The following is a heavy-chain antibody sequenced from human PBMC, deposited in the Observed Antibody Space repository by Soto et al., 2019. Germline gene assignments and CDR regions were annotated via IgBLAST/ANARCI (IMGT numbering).Heavy chain of an antibody. CDR2: IFYSGST. V-gene: IGHV4-59*08. CDR3: ARRYSSSSDY. Sequence: SETLSLTCTVSGGSISSYYWSWIRQPPGKGLEWIGYIFYSGSTNYNPSLKSRVTISVDTSKNQFSLKLSSVTAADTAVYYCARRYSSSSDYWGQGSLVTVSS. J-gene: IGHJ4*02. D-gene: IGHD6-13*01. CDR1: GGSISSYY.